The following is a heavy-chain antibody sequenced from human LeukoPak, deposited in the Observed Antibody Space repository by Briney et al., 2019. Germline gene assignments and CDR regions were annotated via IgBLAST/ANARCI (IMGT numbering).Heavy chain of an antibody. CDR3: AKDLVRAYSSGWYGRSAYFDY. D-gene: IGHD6-19*01. Sequence: GGSLRLSCAAPGFTFSSYAMSWVRQAPGKGLEWVSAISGSGGSTYYADSVKGRFTISRDNSKNTLYLQMNSLRAEDTAVYYCAKDLVRAYSSGWYGRSAYFDYWGQGTLVTVSS. J-gene: IGHJ4*02. CDR2: ISGSGGST. V-gene: IGHV3-23*01. CDR1: GFTFSSYA.